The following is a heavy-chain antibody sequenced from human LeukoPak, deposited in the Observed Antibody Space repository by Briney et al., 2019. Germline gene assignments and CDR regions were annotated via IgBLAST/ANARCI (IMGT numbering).Heavy chain of an antibody. CDR3: VRHDGRGGATMGAFDS. V-gene: IGHV4-39*01. CDR1: AASISSSNHH. D-gene: IGHD5-12*01. CDR2: IYSGRAF. Sequence: SETLSLTCTISAASISSSNHHWGWIRQSPGKGLEWIGSIYSGRAFYYNPSLNSRVTISVVTSDQFTLQLNSVTAADTAVYYCVRHDGRGGATMGAFDSWGQGSLVTVSS. J-gene: IGHJ5*01.